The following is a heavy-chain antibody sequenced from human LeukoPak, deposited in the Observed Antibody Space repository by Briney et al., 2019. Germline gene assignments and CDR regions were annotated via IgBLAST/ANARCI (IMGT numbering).Heavy chain of an antibody. D-gene: IGHD3-3*01. CDR2: IKQDGSEK. CDR3: ARDQPRQGFWSGYYYMDV. J-gene: IGHJ6*03. V-gene: IGHV3-7*01. CDR1: GFTFSSYW. Sequence: RTGGSLRLSCAASGFTFSSYWMSWVRQAPGKGLEWVANIKQDGSEKYYVVSVKGRFTISRDNAKNSLYLQMNSLRAEDTAVYYCARDQPRQGFWSGYYYMDVWGKGTTVTVSS.